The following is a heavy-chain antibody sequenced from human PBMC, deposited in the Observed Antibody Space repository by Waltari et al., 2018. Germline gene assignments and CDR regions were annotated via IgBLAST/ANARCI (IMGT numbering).Heavy chain of an antibody. D-gene: IGHD3-16*01. V-gene: IGHV1-69*12. Sequence: QVQLVQSGAEGRKPGSPVKVPCQDSGGTFGSFAITWVRQAPGEGLEWMGGIIPIFGTAPNYAQKFQGRLTITADESTATVYMDLSSLRSDDTAVYYCARRQLGGAFDPWGQGTLVSVSS. J-gene: IGHJ5*02. CDR3: ARRQLGGAFDP. CDR2: IIPIFGTAP. CDR1: GGTFGSFA.